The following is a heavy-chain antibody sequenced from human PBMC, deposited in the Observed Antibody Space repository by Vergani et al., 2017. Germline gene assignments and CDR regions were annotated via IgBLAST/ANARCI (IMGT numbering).Heavy chain of an antibody. CDR1: GFTFSDYY. D-gene: IGHD2-2*02. CDR2: ISSSGSTI. CDR3: ARSDRVVPAAIQEYYYYYYMDV. V-gene: IGHV3-11*01. Sequence: QVQLVESGGGLVKPGGSLRLSCAASGFTFSDYYMSWIRQAPGKGLEWVSYISSSGSTIYYADSVKGRFTISRDNAKNSLYLQMNSLRAEDTAVYYCARSDRVVPAAIQEYYYYYYMDVWGKGTTVTVSS. J-gene: IGHJ6*03.